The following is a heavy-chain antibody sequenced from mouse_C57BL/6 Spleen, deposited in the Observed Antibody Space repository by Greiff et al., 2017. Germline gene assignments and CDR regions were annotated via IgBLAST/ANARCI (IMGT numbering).Heavy chain of an antibody. Sequence: QVQLQQPGAELVKPGASVKLSCKASGYTFTSYWMQWVKQRPGQGLEWIGEIDPSDSYTNYNPKFKGKDTLTVDTSSSTAYMQLSSLTSEDSAVYYCASDDCGSSDFDRWGRGATLSVSS. CDR2: IDPSDSYT. D-gene: IGHD1-1*01. V-gene: IGHV1-50*01. CDR3: ASDDCGSSDFDR. CDR1: GYTFTSYW. J-gene: IGHJ2*01.